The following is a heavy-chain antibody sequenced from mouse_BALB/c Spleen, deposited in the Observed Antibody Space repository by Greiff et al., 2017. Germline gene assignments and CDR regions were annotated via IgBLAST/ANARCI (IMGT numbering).Heavy chain of an antibody. CDR1: GYTFTSYW. CDR3: TRGWLLRAMDY. CDR2: IYPGSGST. Sequence: LQQPGSELVRPGASVKLSCKASGYTFTSYWMHWVKQRHGQGLEWIGNIYPGSGSTNYDEKFKSKGTLTVDTSSSTAYMHLSSLTSEDSAVYYCTRGWLLRAMDYWGQGTSVTVSS. D-gene: IGHD2-3*01. J-gene: IGHJ4*01. V-gene: IGHV1S22*01.